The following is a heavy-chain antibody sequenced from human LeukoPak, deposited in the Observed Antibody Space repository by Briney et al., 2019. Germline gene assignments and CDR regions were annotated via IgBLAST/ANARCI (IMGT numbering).Heavy chain of an antibody. J-gene: IGHJ6*03. V-gene: IGHV3-33*03. CDR2: IWYDGTNK. CDR3: AKRGSYSSSSRDYYYMDV. CDR1: GFTFSDYG. D-gene: IGHD6-6*01. Sequence: PGGSLRLSCAASGFTFSDYGMHWVRQAPGKGLEWVAVIWYDGTNKRYAESVKGRFAISRDDSKNKLYLQMNGLRVEDTAVYYCAKRGSYSSSSRDYYYMDVWGKGTTVTVSS.